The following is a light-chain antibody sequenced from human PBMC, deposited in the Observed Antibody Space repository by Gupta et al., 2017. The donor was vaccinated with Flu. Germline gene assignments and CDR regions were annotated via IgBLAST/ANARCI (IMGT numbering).Light chain of an antibody. CDR3: SSYGGSVV. CDR2: EGS. V-gene: IGLV2-23*01. J-gene: IGLJ2*01. CDR1: SSEVGSYNL. Sequence: QPARTPPASVSASPGQSMTISCTGTSSEVGSYNLVSWYQQHPGKPLILMIYEGSKRPSGVPNCFSGSTCGTTALTTISGLDAEDEDDYYRSSYGGSVVFGGGTKLTVL.